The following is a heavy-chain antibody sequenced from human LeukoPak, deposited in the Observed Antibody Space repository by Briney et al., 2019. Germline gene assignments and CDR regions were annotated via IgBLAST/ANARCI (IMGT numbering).Heavy chain of an antibody. Sequence: SVKVSCKASGGTFSSYAISWVRQAPGQGLEWMGGIIPIFGTANYAQKFQGRVTITTDESTSTAYMELSSLRSEDTAVYYCAGTRGLHLGIAVLYWGQGTLVTVSS. V-gene: IGHV1-69*05. J-gene: IGHJ4*02. D-gene: IGHD6-19*01. CDR2: IIPIFGTA. CDR3: AGTRGLHLGIAVLY. CDR1: GGTFSSYA.